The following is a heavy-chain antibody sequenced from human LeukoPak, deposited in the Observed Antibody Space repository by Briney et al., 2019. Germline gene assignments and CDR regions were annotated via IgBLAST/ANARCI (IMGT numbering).Heavy chain of an antibody. CDR2: ISSIGSYI. J-gene: IGHJ6*02. CDR3: ARVLGSGSYYHYYYAMDV. V-gene: IGHV3-21*01. CDR1: GFTFSSYS. Sequence: GGSLRLSCAASGFTFSSYSVNWVRQAPGKGLEWVSSISSIGSYIYYADSVKGVFPISRDNAKNSLSLQMNSLRAEDTAVYYCARVLGSGSYYHYYYAMDVWGQGTTVTVSS. D-gene: IGHD3-10*01.